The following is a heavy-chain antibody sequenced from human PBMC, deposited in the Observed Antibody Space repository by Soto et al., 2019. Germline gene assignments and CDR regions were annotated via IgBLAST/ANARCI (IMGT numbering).Heavy chain of an antibody. Sequence: GGSLRLSCAASGFTSSSYEMNWVRQAPGKGLEWVSYISSSGSPIYYADSVRGRLTISRDNGKDSLFLQMNSLRAEDTAVYYCARATYYYDNSFRFDYWGQGTLVTVSS. CDR3: ARATYYYDNSFRFDY. CDR1: GFTSSSYE. CDR2: ISSSGSPI. J-gene: IGHJ4*02. V-gene: IGHV3-48*03. D-gene: IGHD3-22*01.